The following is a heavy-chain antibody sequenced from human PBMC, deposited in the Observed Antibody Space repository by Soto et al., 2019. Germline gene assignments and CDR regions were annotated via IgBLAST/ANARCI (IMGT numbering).Heavy chain of an antibody. CDR1: GGSSSSYY. Sequence: QMQLQESGPGLVKPSETLSLTCSVSGGSSSSYYWSWIRQSPGNGLEWIAYVYYNGNTNYNPSLRSRATISLDTSNKQVSLKLTSVTAADTAAYYCAREGTGIDAFDIWGQGTMVTVSS. CDR2: VYYNGNT. CDR3: AREGTGIDAFDI. J-gene: IGHJ3*02. V-gene: IGHV4-59*01.